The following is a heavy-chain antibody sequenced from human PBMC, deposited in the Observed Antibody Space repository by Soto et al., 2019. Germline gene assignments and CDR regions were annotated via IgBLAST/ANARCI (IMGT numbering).Heavy chain of an antibody. Sequence: GGSLRLSCAASGFTVSSNYMSWVRQAPGKGLEWVSVIYSGGITYYADSVKGRFTISRDNSKNTVYLQMNSLRAEDTAVYYCARDHAYYYDSSGSNTDYWGQGTLVTVSS. CDR3: ARDHAYYYDSSGSNTDY. CDR1: GFTVSSNY. V-gene: IGHV3-53*01. CDR2: IYSGGIT. J-gene: IGHJ4*02. D-gene: IGHD3-22*01.